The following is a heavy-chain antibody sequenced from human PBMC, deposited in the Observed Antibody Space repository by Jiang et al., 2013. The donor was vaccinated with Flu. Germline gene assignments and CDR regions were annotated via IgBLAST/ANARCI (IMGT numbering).Heavy chain of an antibody. CDR1: GSTFTSYY. J-gene: IGHJ1*01. CDR2: INPKSGGT. D-gene: IGHD6-19*01. CDR3: ARDTQWLVGRYFQQ. V-gene: IGHV1-2*02. Sequence: SGAEVKKPGASVKVSCKTSGSTFTSYYMHWVRQAPGQGLEWMGWINPKSGGTNCAQKFQGRVTMTRDTSISTAYMELSRLRYDDTAVYYCARDTQWLVGRYFQQWGQGTLVTVSS.